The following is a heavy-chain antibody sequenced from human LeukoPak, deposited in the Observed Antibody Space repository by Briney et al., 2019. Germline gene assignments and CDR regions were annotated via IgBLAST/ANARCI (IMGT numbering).Heavy chain of an antibody. CDR2: NNPHSGDT. CDR3: AKDMRSRGYSGYDCFDY. Sequence: ASVKVSCKASRYTFNGYYMHWVRQAPGQGLEWMGWNNPHSGDTNYAQKFQGRVTMTRDTSTSTAYMEVSRLRSDDTAVYYCAKDMRSRGYSGYDCFDYWGQGTLVTVSS. J-gene: IGHJ4*02. CDR1: RYTFNGYY. D-gene: IGHD5-12*01. V-gene: IGHV1-2*02.